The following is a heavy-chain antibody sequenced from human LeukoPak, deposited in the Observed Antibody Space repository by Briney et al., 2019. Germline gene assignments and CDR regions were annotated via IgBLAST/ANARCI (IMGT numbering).Heavy chain of an antibody. CDR2: IRINGKI. CDR1: GASITSNY. D-gene: IGHD6-19*01. J-gene: IGHJ4*02. V-gene: IGHV4-4*08. Sequence: PSQTLSLTCSVSGASITSNYWSWTRQSPGKELEWIAYIRINGKINYNPSLKSRVTISADTSKNQYSLTMRSVTATDTAVYYRARGAGWYDYWGQGAQVTVFS. CDR3: ARGAGWYDY.